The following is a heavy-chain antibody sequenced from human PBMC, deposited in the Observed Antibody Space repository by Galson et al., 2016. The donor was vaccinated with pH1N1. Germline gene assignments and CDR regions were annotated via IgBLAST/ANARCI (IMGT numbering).Heavy chain of an antibody. J-gene: IGHJ3*02. Sequence: TLSLTCTVSGDSISSSSYYWSWIRQHPGKGLEWLGYVYYSGSTYYNPSLKSRLTISVDTSKNQFSLKLRSVTAADTAVYYCARDYRELLGDGFDIWGQGTTVTVSA. D-gene: IGHD1-26*01. CDR1: GDSISSSSYY. V-gene: IGHV4-31*03. CDR3: ARDYRELLGDGFDI. CDR2: VYYSGST.